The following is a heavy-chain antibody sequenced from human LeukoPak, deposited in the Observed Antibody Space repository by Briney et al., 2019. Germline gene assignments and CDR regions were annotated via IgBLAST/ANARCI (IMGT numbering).Heavy chain of an antibody. Sequence: GRSLRLSCADSGFTFTSYAMHWVRQAPGKGLEWVAVISYDGINKYYADSVKGRFTISRDNAKNSLFLQMNSLRAEDTAVYYCARDLGWELVLLFDPWGQGTLVTVSS. CDR1: GFTFTSYA. V-gene: IGHV3-30*04. CDR3: ARDLGWELVLLFDP. CDR2: ISYDGINK. D-gene: IGHD1-26*01. J-gene: IGHJ5*02.